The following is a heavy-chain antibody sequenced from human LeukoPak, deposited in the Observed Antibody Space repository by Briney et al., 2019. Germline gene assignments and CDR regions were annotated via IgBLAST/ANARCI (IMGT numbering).Heavy chain of an antibody. CDR2: IWYDGSNK. D-gene: IGHD5-12*01. CDR1: GFTFSSYG. CDR3: ARGGSGYGRAFDI. Sequence: PGGSLRLSCAASGFTFSSYGMHWVRQAPGKGLEWVAVIWYDGSNKYYADSVKGRFTISRDNAKNSLYLQMNSLRAEDTAVYYCARGGSGYGRAFDIWGQGTMVTVSS. J-gene: IGHJ3*02. V-gene: IGHV3-33*01.